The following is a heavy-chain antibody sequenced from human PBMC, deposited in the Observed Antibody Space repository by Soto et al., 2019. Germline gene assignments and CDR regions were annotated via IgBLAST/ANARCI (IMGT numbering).Heavy chain of an antibody. D-gene: IGHD2-2*01. CDR1: GGSISSDSFY. V-gene: IGHV4-31*03. CDR2: VYYSGST. J-gene: IGHJ4*02. Sequence: QVQLQESGPGLVKPSQTLSLTCTVSGGSISSDSFYWNWIRQHPGKGLEWIGYVYYSGSTYYNPSRKRRVTRAVDTSKNQFSLNLKSVTAADTAVDSCARAEVKRGRPHCGRTSCVYYFDSRGQGTLGSVSS. CDR3: ARAEVKRGRPHCGRTSCVYYFDS.